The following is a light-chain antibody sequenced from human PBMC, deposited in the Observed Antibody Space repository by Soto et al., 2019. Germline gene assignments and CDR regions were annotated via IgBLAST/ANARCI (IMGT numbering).Light chain of an antibody. Sequence: DIVMTQSPDSLAVSLGERATINCKSSQSVLFSSNNKNYLAWYQQKPGQPPKLLIYWASTRESGVPDRFSGGGSGTEFTLTISSLQPDDFATYYCQHYNSYSEAFGQGTKWIS. CDR3: QHYNSYSEA. J-gene: IGKJ1*01. CDR1: QSVLFSSNNKNY. V-gene: IGKV4-1*01. CDR2: WAS.